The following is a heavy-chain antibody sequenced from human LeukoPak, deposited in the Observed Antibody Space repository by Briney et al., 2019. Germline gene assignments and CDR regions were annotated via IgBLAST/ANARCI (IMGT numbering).Heavy chain of an antibody. CDR3: VKVGITMVRGVPNY. CDR1: GFTFSSYA. D-gene: IGHD3-10*01. CDR2: ISSNGGST. V-gene: IGHV3-64D*09. J-gene: IGHJ4*02. Sequence: PGGSLRLSCSASGFTFSSYAMHWVGQAPGKGLEYVSAISSNGGSTYYADSVKGRFTISRDNSKNTLYLQMSSPRAEDTAVYYCVKVGITMVRGVPNYWGQGTLVTVSS.